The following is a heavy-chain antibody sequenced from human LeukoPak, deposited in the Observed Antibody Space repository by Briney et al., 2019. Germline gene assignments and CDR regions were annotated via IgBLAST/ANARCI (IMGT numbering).Heavy chain of an antibody. V-gene: IGHV4-34*01. CDR3: AFGIVVGGTSGDFAS. CDR1: GGSFSGYY. D-gene: IGHD2-15*01. Sequence: PSETLSLTCAVYGGSFSGYYWSWIRQPPGKGLEWIGEINHSGRTSYNPSVKSRVTISGDTSKNQFSLKLSSVTAADTAVYYCAFGIVVGGTSGDFASWGQGTLVTVSS. CDR2: INHSGRT. J-gene: IGHJ4*02.